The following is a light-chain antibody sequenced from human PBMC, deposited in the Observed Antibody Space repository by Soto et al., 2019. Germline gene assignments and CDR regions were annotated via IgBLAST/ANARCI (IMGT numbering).Light chain of an antibody. CDR2: WAS. V-gene: IGKV4-1*01. CDR3: QQYYTLPLT. CDR1: QSVLYTSNSKNY. Sequence: DIVMTHSADSLSVSLGERATINCKSSQSVLYTSNSKNYLAWYQQKPGQPPKLLLSWASARESGVPERFSGSGSGTLFTLSISSLQAEDVAVYYCQQYYTLPLTFGGGTKMDIK. J-gene: IGKJ4*01.